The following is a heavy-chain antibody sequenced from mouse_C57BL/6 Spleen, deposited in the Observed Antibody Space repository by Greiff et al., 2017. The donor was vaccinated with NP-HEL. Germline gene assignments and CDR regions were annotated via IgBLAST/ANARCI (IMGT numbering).Heavy chain of an antibody. CDR2: IDPSDSYT. D-gene: IGHD2-1*01. V-gene: IGHV1-59*01. J-gene: IGHJ2*01. CDR1: GYTFTSYW. CDR3: ARLRDYGNYEGENY. Sequence: QVHVKQPGAELVRPGTSVKLSCKASGYTFTSYWMHWVKQRPGQGLEWIGVIDPSDSYTNYNQKFKGKATLTVDTSSSTAYMQLSSLTSEDSAVYYCARLRDYGNYEGENYWGQGTTLTVSS.